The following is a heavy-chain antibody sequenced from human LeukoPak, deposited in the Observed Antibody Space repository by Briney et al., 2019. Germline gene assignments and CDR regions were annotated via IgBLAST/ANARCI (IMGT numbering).Heavy chain of an antibody. D-gene: IGHD2-2*01. Sequence: GRSLRLSCAALGFTFSTYAMSWVRQAPGKGLEWVSTISGSGSSTYHADSVKGRFTISRDNSKSTLYLQMNSLRAEDTAVYYCAKPGFCSGTGCYGYFQHWGQGTLVTVSS. CDR3: AKPGFCSGTGCYGYFQH. CDR1: GFTFSTYA. J-gene: IGHJ1*01. CDR2: ISGSGSST. V-gene: IGHV3-23*01.